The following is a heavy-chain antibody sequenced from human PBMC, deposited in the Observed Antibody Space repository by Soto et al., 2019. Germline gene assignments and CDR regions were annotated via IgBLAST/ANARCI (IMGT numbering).Heavy chain of an antibody. CDR3: ARGDVVVVAATPVYYYYYGMDV. J-gene: IGHJ6*02. Sequence: QVQLVQSGAEVKKPGSSVNVSCKASGGTFSSYAISWVRQAPGQGLEWMGGIIPIFGTANYAQKFQGRVTITADESTSTAYMELSSLRSEDTAVYYCARGDVVVVAATPVYYYYYGMDVWGQGTTVPVSS. CDR2: IIPIFGTA. CDR1: GGTFSSYA. V-gene: IGHV1-69*01. D-gene: IGHD2-15*01.